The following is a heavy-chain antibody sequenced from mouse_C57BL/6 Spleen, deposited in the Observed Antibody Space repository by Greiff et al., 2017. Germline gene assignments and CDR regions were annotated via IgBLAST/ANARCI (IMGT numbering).Heavy chain of an antibody. D-gene: IGHD2-3*01. CDR1: GYTFTSYW. CDR3: ARYDGYYVDAMDY. V-gene: IGHV1-72*01. Sequence: QVQLKQPGAELVKPGASVTLSCKASGYTFTSYWMHWVQQRPGRGLEWIGRIDPNSGGTKYTEKFKSKATLTVDKPASSAYMQLSSLTSEESAVYYCARYDGYYVDAMDYWGQGTSVTVSS. CDR2: IDPNSGGT. J-gene: IGHJ4*01.